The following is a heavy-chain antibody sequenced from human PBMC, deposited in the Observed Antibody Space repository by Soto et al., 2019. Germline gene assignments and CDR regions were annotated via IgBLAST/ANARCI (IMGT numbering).Heavy chain of an antibody. CDR1: GGSISSYY. CDR2: IYSSGST. CDR3: ARWAVRGVIIGGFDY. V-gene: IGHV4-59*01. D-gene: IGHD3-10*01. Sequence: QVQLQESGPGLVKPSETLSLTCTVSGGSISSYYWSWIRQPPGKGLEWIGYIYSSGSTNYNPSLKSRVTISVDTSKYQFSLKLSSVTAADTAVYYCARWAVRGVIIGGFDYWGQGTLVTVSS. J-gene: IGHJ4*02.